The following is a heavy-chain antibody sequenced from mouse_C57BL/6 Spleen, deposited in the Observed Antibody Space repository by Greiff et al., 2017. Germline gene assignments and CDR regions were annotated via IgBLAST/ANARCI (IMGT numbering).Heavy chain of an antibody. Sequence: VQLQQSGAELVRPGASVTLSCKASGYTFTDYEMHWVKQTPVHGLEWIGAIDPETGGTAYNQKFKGKAILTADKSSSTAYMELRSLTSEDSAVYYCTRGGDYGSSSGFAYWGQGTLVTVSA. CDR1: GYTFTDYE. V-gene: IGHV1-15*01. CDR2: IDPETGGT. J-gene: IGHJ3*01. CDR3: TRGGDYGSSSGFAY. D-gene: IGHD1-1*01.